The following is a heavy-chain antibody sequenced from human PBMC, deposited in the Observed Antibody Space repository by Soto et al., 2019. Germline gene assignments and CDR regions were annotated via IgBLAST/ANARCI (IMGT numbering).Heavy chain of an antibody. D-gene: IGHD2-2*03. J-gene: IGHJ6*02. CDR3: ARDGYCSSTSCYPYYDYGMDV. V-gene: IGHV6-1*01. CDR1: VDSVSSNSAA. CDR2: TYYRSKWYN. Sequence: PSQTLSLTCAISVDSVSSNSAAWDLISQSPSRGLEWLGRTYYRSKWYNDYAVSVKSRITINPDTSKNQFSLQLNSVTPEDTAVYYCARDGYCSSTSCYPYYDYGMDVWGQGTRVTLSS.